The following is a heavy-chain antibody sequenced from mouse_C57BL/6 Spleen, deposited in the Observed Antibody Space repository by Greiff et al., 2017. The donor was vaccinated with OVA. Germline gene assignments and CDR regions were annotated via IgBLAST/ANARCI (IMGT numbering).Heavy chain of an antibody. CDR3: ARKRVNFYYFDY. CDR1: GYTFTDYY. V-gene: IGHV1-19*01. J-gene: IGHJ2*01. CDR2: INPYNGGT. D-gene: IGHD2-13*01. Sequence: VQLQQSGPVLVKPGASVKMSCKASGYTFTDYYMNWVKQSHGKSLEWIGVINPYNGGTSYNQKFKGKATLTVDKSSSTAYMELNSLTSEDSAVYYCARKRVNFYYFDYWGQGTTLTVSS.